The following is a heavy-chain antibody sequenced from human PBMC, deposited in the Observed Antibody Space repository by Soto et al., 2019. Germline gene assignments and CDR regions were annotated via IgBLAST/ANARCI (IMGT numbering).Heavy chain of an antibody. V-gene: IGHV3-30*18. J-gene: IGHJ4*02. D-gene: IGHD4-17*01. CDR3: AKDHLATTVTTVGY. CDR1: GFTFSNYG. Sequence: QVQLVESGGGVVQPGRSLRLSCAASGFTFSNYGMHWVRQAPGKGLEWVAVISYHGSDTYYADSVKGRFTISRDNSKNTLYLQMDSLRAEDTAVYYCAKDHLATTVTTVGYWGQGTMVTVSS. CDR2: ISYHGSDT.